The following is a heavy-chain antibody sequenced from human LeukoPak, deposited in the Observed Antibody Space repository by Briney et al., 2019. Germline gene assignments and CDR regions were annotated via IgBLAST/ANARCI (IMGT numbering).Heavy chain of an antibody. D-gene: IGHD3-3*02. CDR3: ARELAP. V-gene: IGHV3-30*02. J-gene: IGHJ5*02. CDR2: IRYDGSDK. CDR1: GFTFSNYG. Sequence: GGSLRLSCAASGFTFSNYGMHWVRQAPGKGLEWVAFIRYDGSDKYYVDSVKGRFTISRDNSRNTLYLQMNSLRPEDSAVYYCARELAPWGQGTLVTVSS.